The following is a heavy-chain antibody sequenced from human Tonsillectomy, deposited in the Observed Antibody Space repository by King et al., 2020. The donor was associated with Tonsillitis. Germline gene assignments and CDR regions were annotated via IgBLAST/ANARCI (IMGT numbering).Heavy chain of an antibody. CDR1: GGPFSSSA. V-gene: IGHV1-69*01. J-gene: IGHJ4*02. CDR2: IIPMLDTA. Sequence: VQLVESGAEVKKPGSSVKVSCKASGGPFSSSAISWVRQAPGQGLEWMGGIIPMLDTASYAQKFKGRVTITAYESANTAYMELSSLRSADTAVYYCAYTANYYASTGYEQFDCWGQGTLVTVSP. D-gene: IGHD3-22*01. CDR3: AYTANYYASTGYEQFDC.